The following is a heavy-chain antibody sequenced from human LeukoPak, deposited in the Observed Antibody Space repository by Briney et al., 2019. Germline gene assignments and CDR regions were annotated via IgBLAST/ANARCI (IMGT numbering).Heavy chain of an antibody. D-gene: IGHD2-15*01. Sequence: SETLSLTCAVSGYSISSGYYWGWIRQPPRKGLEWIGSIYHSGSTYYNPSLKSRATISVDTSKNQFSLKLSSVTAADTAVYYSARSKGGSCCPCRVDYWGQGTLVTVSS. CDR1: GYSISSGYY. CDR3: ARSKGGSCCPCRVDY. V-gene: IGHV4-38-2*01. J-gene: IGHJ4*02. CDR2: IYHSGST.